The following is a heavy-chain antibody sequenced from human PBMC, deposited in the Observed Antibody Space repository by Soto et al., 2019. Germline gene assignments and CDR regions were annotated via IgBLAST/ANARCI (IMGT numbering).Heavy chain of an antibody. Sequence: QVQLQESGPRLVKPSQTLFLTCTVSGGSISSGGYYLSWIRQHPGNGLEWIGYIYYSGSTYYNTSLKCRVTISVDTSKHQFSLKLSSVTSADTAVYYCARAYSNAFDYWGQGTLVTVSS. CDR3: ARAYSNAFDY. CDR2: IYYSGST. CDR1: GGSISSGGYY. D-gene: IGHD4-4*01. J-gene: IGHJ4*02. V-gene: IGHV4-31*03.